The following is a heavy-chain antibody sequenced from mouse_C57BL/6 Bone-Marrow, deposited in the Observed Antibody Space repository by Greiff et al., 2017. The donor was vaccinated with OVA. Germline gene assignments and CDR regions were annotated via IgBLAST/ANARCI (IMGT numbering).Heavy chain of an antibody. Sequence: QVQLKESGAELARPGASVKLSCKASGYTFTSYGISWVKQRTGQGLEWIGEIYPRSGNTYYNEKFKGKATLTADKSYSTAYMELRSLTSEDSAVYFCARIDGSSILDYWGQGTTLTVSS. CDR3: ARIDGSSILDY. CDR2: IYPRSGNT. D-gene: IGHD1-1*01. V-gene: IGHV1-81*01. CDR1: GYTFTSYG. J-gene: IGHJ2*01.